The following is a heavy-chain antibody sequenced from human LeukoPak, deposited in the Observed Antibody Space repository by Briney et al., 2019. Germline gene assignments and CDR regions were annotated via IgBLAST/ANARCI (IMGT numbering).Heavy chain of an antibody. CDR3: AKGRRGSSYVHYFDS. CDR2: IANDGGNK. Sequence: GRSLRLSCEVSGLIFNTYGMHWVRQAPGKGLEWVAVIANDGGNKYYGDSVRGRFTISRDNSNNPLYLQMNSLSPEDTAVYYCAKGRRGSSYVHYFDSWGQGALVTVSS. CDR1: GLIFNTYG. J-gene: IGHJ4*02. V-gene: IGHV3-30*18. D-gene: IGHD5-18*01.